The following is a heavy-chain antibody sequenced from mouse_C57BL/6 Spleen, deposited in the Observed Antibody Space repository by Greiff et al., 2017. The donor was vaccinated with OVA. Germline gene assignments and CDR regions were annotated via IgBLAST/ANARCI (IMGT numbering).Heavy chain of an antibody. J-gene: IGHJ2*01. Sequence: VQLQESDAELVKPGASVKISCKVSGYTFTDHTIHWMKQRPEQGLEWIGYIYPRDGSTKYNEKFKGKATLTADKSSSTAYMQLNSLTSEDSAVYFCARGGFITTVPLDYWGQGTTLTVSS. D-gene: IGHD1-1*01. CDR1: GYTFTDHT. V-gene: IGHV1-78*01. CDR3: ARGGFITTVPLDY. CDR2: IYPRDGST.